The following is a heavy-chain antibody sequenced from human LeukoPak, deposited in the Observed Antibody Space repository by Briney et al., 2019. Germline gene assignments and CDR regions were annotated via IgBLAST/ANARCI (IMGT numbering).Heavy chain of an antibody. Sequence: SETLSLTCTVSGGSISSSSYYWGWIRQPPGKGLVWVGSIDYSGRTYYNPSLKRRVTISVDSSKNQFSLKQNSVTAADTDVYYCAREFKPLYCSGGSCYSGSWFDPWGQGTLVTVSS. CDR1: GGSISSSSYY. D-gene: IGHD2-15*01. CDR2: IDYSGRT. CDR3: AREFKPLYCSGGSCYSGSWFDP. V-gene: IGHV4-39*07. J-gene: IGHJ5*02.